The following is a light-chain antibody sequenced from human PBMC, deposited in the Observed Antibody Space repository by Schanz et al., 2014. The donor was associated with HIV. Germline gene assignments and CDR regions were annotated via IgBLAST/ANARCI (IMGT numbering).Light chain of an antibody. V-gene: IGKV3-20*01. J-gene: IGKJ1*01. Sequence: EIVLTQSPGTLSLSPGERATLSCRASQSVSSSYLAWYQQKPGQAPRHLMYGASNRATDVPDRFSGSGSGTDFTLVISRLEPEDFAVYFCQQYGSSPWTFGQGTKVEIK. CDR3: QQYGSSPWT. CDR2: GAS. CDR1: QSVSSSY.